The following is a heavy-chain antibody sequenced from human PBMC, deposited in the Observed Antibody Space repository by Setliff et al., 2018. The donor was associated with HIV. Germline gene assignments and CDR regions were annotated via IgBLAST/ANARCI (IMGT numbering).Heavy chain of an antibody. CDR1: GYSFTSYW. J-gene: IGHJ6*02. CDR3: ASSTTVAGGRSFYYYAMDV. D-gene: IGHD1-1*01. V-gene: IGHV5-51*01. CDR2: INPGDSDI. Sequence: RGESLKISCKASGYSFTSYWIGWVRQMPGKGLEWMGIINPGDSDIRYSPSFRGQVTISVDKSINTAYLQWSSLKASDTAMYYCASSTTVAGGRSFYYYAMDVWGQGTTVTVSS.